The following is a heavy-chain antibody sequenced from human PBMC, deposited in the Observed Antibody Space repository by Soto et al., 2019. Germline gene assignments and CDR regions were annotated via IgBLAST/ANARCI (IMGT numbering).Heavy chain of an antibody. V-gene: IGHV3-23*01. CDR3: AKDLRLQPVGATRGTQLTLDAFDI. CDR2: ISGSGGST. Sequence: GGSLRLSCAASGFTFSSYAMSWVRQAPGKGLEWVSAISGSGGSTYYADSVKGRFTISRDNSKNTLYLQMNSLRAEDTAVYYCAKDLRLQPVGATRGTQLTLDAFDIWGQGTMVTVSS. J-gene: IGHJ3*02. CDR1: GFTFSSYA. D-gene: IGHD1-26*01.